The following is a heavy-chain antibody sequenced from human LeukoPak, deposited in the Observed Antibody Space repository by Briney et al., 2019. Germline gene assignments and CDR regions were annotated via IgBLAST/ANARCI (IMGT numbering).Heavy chain of an antibody. D-gene: IGHD3-22*01. Sequence: PGRSLRLSCAASGFTFSSYAMHWVRQAPGKGLEWVAVISYDGSNKYYADSVKGRFTISRGNSKNTLYLQMNSLRAEDTAVYYCARVKEFDSSDPHWGQGTLVTVSS. CDR3: ARVKEFDSSDPH. J-gene: IGHJ4*02. CDR2: ISYDGSNK. V-gene: IGHV3-30-3*01. CDR1: GFTFSSYA.